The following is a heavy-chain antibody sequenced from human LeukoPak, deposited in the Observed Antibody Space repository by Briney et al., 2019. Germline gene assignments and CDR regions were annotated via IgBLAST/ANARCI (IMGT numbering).Heavy chain of an antibody. CDR1: GGNFISYA. D-gene: IGHD2-15*01. CDR3: ATYCTGGRCPRTSDY. CDR2: IIPLLNIA. Sequence: ASVTVTFTSSGGNFISYAFNWVRQAPGQGLEWMGRIIPLLNIANSAQKFQGRVTITADKSTSTTYMELSSLTSEDTAVFYCATYCTGGRCPRTSDYWGQGTLVTVSS. J-gene: IGHJ4*02. V-gene: IGHV1-69*04.